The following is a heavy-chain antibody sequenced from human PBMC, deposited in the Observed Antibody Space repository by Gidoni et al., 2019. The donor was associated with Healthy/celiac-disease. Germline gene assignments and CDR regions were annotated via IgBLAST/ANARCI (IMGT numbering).Heavy chain of an antibody. CDR3: ARVYSSVEY. CDR2: IYTSGST. V-gene: IGHV4-61*02. CDR1: GGSISSGSYY. J-gene: IGHJ4*02. D-gene: IGHD2-21*01. Sequence: QVQLQQSGPGLLKPSQTLSLTCTVSGGSISSGSYYGSWIRQPAGKGMEWIGRIYTSGSTNYNPSLKSRVTISVATSKNQFSLKLSSVTAADTAVYYCARVYSSVEYWCQGTLVTVSS.